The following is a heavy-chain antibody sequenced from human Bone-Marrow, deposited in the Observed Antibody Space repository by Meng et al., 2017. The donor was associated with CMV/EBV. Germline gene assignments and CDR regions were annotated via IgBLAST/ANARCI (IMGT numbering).Heavy chain of an antibody. CDR2: INPNSGGT. V-gene: IGHV1-2*02. J-gene: IGHJ4*02. CDR3: ASDDLSGSYFLGY. Sequence: ASVKVSCKASGYTFTGHYMHWVRQAPGQGLGWMGWINPNSGGTNYAQKFQGRVTVTRDTSISTASMELSRLTSDDTAVYYCASDDLSGSYFLGYWGQGTLVTVSS. CDR1: GYTFTGHY. D-gene: IGHD1-26*01.